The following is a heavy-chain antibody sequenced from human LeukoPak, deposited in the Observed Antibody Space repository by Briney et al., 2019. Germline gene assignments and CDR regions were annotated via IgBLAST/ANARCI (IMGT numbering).Heavy chain of an antibody. V-gene: IGHV4-59*01. Sequence: SETLSLTCTVSVDSISSYYWSWFPQSPGVGLQYIGYMSYSWTTNYNPSLKRPVTISEDTSKKRFSLKLNSVTAADTAMYYCARGCAGRGLYYNYVDVWGKGTAVTVSS. CDR1: VDSISSYY. CDR2: MSYSWTT. CDR3: ARGCAGRGLYYNYVDV. D-gene: IGHD4/OR15-4a*01. J-gene: IGHJ6*03.